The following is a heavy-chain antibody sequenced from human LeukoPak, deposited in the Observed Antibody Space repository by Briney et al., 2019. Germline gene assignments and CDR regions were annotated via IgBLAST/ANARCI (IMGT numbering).Heavy chain of an antibody. J-gene: IGHJ4*02. CDR3: ARALDSSSSRYQAFEY. CDR1: GFTFSNYW. CDR2: IKQDGSEK. D-gene: IGHD2-2*01. Sequence: GGSLRLSCAASGFTFSNYWMSWVRQAPGKGLEWVANIKQDGSEKYYVDSVKGRFTISRDNAKNSLYLQMNSLRAEDTAVYYCARALDSSSSRYQAFEYWGQGTLVTVSS. V-gene: IGHV3-7*01.